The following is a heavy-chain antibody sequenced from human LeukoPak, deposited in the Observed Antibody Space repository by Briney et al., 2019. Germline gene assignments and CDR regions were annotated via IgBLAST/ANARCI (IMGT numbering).Heavy chain of an antibody. V-gene: IGHV1-69*05. CDR3: ASGGLYFDY. D-gene: IGHD3-10*01. CDR2: IIPIFGTA. CDR1: GYTFTGYY. J-gene: IGHJ4*02. Sequence: GASVKVSCKASGYTFTGYYMHWVRQAPGQGLEWMGGIIPIFGTANYAQKFQGRVTITTDESTSTAYMELSSLRSEDTAVYYCASGGLYFDYRGQGTLVTVSS.